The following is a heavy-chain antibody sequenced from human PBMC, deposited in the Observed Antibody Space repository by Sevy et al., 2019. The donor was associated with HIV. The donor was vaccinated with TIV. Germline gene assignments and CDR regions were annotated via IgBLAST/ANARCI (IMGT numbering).Heavy chain of an antibody. CDR2: IYYNGHI. D-gene: IGHD1-26*01. Sequence: SETLSLTCTVSGGSITSLYWNWIRQPPGKGLGWVANIYYNGHINYNPSLKSRVTLSLDTSKNQFSLRLRSVTAADTAMYYCAGENAWGRGYSWGQGTLVTVSS. CDR1: GGSITSLY. V-gene: IGHV4-59*08. CDR3: AGENAWGRGYS. J-gene: IGHJ4*02.